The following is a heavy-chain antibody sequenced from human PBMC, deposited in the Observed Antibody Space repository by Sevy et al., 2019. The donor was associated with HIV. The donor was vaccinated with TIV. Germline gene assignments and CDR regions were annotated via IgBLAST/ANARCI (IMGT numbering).Heavy chain of an antibody. D-gene: IGHD3-10*01. CDR2: ISISGHMI. CDR1: GFTFSNYY. Sequence: GGSLRLSCAASGFTFSNYYMNWIRQAPGKGLEWVSSISISGHMISYADSVKGRFTISRDNAKNSLYLQMSSLRADDTAVYYCAREVDGVRGVYDYWGQGTLVTVSS. J-gene: IGHJ4*02. V-gene: IGHV3-11*01. CDR3: AREVDGVRGVYDY.